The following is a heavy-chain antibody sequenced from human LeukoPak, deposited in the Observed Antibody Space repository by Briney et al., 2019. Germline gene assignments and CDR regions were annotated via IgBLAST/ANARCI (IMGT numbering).Heavy chain of an antibody. D-gene: IGHD6-19*01. J-gene: IGHJ4*02. CDR2: ISSSSSYI. CDR1: GFTFSSYS. CDR3: ARDRSGHGSGFWWYFDY. V-gene: IGHV3-21*01. Sequence: GGSLRLSCAASGFTFSSYSMNWVRQAPGKGLEWVSSISSSSSYIYYADSVKGRFTISRDNAKNSLYLQMNSLRAEDTAVYYCARDRSGHGSGFWWYFDYWGQGTLVTVSS.